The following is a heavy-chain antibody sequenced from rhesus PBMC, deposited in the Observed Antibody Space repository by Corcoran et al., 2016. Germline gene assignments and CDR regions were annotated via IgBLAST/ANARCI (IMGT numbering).Heavy chain of an antibody. CDR1: GGSINAGFF. J-gene: IGHJ5-2*02. Sequence: QVQLQESGPGLVKPSETLSLTCAVSGGSINAGFFWNWIRHPPGKGLEWVGNIYGNSATTYYNPSLKSRITMSKDTAKNQFVLKLTSVTAADTAVYFCARVKYNSLDIWGRGVLVTVSS. CDR3: ARVKYNSLDI. D-gene: IGHD3-34*01. CDR2: IYGNSATT. V-gene: IGHV4S9*01.